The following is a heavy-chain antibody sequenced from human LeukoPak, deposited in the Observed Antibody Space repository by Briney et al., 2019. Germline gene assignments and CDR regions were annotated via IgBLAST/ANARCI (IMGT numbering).Heavy chain of an antibody. J-gene: IGHJ6*03. D-gene: IGHD5-18*01. CDR2: MNPNSGNT. V-gene: IGHV1-8*01. CDR1: GYTLTSYD. CDR3: ARDNGGTAMAYYYYYYMDV. Sequence: VASVKVSCKASGYTLTSYDIHWVRQATGQGLEWMGWMNPNSGNTGYAQKFQGRVTMTRNTSISTAYMELSSLRSEDTAVYYCARDNGGTAMAYYYYYYMDVWGKGTTVIISS.